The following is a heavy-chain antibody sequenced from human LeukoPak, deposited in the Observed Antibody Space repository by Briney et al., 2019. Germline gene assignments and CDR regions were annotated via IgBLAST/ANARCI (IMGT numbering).Heavy chain of an antibody. D-gene: IGHD6-19*01. V-gene: IGHV4-4*02. CDR2: IYHSGST. Sequence: PSETLSLTCAVSGGSISSSNWWSWVRQPPGKGLEWIGEIYHSGSTNYNPSLKSRVTISVDKSKNQFSLKLSSVTAADTAVYYCARVIAVAGANFDYWGQETLVTVSS. J-gene: IGHJ4*02. CDR1: GGSISSSNW. CDR3: ARVIAVAGANFDY.